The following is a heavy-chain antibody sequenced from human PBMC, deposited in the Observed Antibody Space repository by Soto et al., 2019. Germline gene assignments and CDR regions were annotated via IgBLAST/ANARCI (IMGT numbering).Heavy chain of an antibody. CDR3: AQPLGLAVAGPGRFDL. J-gene: IGHJ2*01. Sequence: QVQLVQSGAEVKKYGSSVKVSCKASGGTFSRNAISWVRQAPGQGLEWMGGITPMFGTANYAQRFQGRVTITADGSTSTAYMQLSSLRSDDTAVYYCAQPLGLAVAGPGRFDLWGRGTLVTVSS. CDR1: GGTFSRNA. V-gene: IGHV1-69*12. D-gene: IGHD6-19*01. CDR2: ITPMFGTA.